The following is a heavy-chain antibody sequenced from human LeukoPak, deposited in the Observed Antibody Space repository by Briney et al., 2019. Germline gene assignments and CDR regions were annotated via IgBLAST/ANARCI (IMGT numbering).Heavy chain of an antibody. CDR3: ARRRASGFGELFDY. V-gene: IGHV4-39*01. CDR2: IYYSGST. CDR1: GGSISSSSYY. J-gene: IGHJ4*02. D-gene: IGHD3-10*01. Sequence: PSETLSLTCTVSGGSISSSSYYWGWIRQPPGKGLEWIGSIYYSGSTYYNPSLKSRVTISVDTSKNQFSLKLSSVTAADTAVYYCARRRASGFGELFDYWGQGTLVTVSS.